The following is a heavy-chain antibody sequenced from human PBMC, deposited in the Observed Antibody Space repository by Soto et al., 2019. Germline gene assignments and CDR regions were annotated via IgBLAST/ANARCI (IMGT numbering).Heavy chain of an antibody. CDR3: ARDTSHYFDH. V-gene: IGHV1-18*01. CDR2: ITPYNGKT. Sequence: ASVKVSCKASGYTFITYGVTWVRQAPGQGLEWMGWITPYNGKTHYAQKFQDRVTMTTDTAATAAYMELRSLTSDDSAMYFCARDTSHYFDHWGQGILVTVSS. CDR1: GYTFITYG. D-gene: IGHD2-2*01. J-gene: IGHJ4*02.